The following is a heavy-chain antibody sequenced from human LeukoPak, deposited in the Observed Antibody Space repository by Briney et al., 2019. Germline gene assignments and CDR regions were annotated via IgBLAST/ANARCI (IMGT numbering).Heavy chain of an antibody. CDR3: ARSPQRLANCPIDY. CDR1: GFTFSSYA. Sequence: PGGSLRLSCAAPGFTFSSYAMHWVRQAPGKGLEWVAFISYDGSNKYYADSVKGRFTISRDNSKNTLYLQMNSLRAENTAVYYCARSPQRLANCPIDYWGQGTLVTVSS. CDR2: ISYDGSNK. V-gene: IGHV3-30-3*01. D-gene: IGHD6-19*01. J-gene: IGHJ4*02.